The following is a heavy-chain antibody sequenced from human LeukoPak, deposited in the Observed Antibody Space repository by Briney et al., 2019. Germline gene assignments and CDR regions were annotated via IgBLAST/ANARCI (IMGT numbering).Heavy chain of an antibody. CDR3: ARDTGDYYFDS. J-gene: IGHJ4*02. CDR2: IKGDGSDT. CDR1: GFTFSSYW. D-gene: IGHD2-21*02. V-gene: IGHV3-74*01. Sequence: GGSLRLSCAASGFTFSSYWMHWVRQAPGKGLVWVSRIKGDGSDTNNADSVKGRFTISRDNAKNTLYLQMNSLRAEDTAVYYCARDTGDYYFDSWGQGTLVTASS.